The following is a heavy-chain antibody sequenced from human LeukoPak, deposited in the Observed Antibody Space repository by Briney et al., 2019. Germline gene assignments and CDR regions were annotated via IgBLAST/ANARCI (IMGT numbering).Heavy chain of an antibody. D-gene: IGHD3-10*01. CDR3: ARHVSTMVRGVIVPFSGMDV. J-gene: IGHJ6*02. Sequence: ASETLSLTCTVSGGSISSYYWSWIRQPPGKGLEWIGYIYYSGSTNYNPSLKSRVTISVDTSKNQFSLKLSSVTAADTAVYYCARHVSTMVRGVIVPFSGMDVWGQGTTVTV. CDR1: GGSISSYY. V-gene: IGHV4-59*08. CDR2: IYYSGST.